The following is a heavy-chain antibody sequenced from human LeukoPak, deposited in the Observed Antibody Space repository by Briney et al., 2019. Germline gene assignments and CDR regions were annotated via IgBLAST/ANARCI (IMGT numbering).Heavy chain of an antibody. Sequence: ASVKVSCKASGYTFTGYYIHLVRQAPGHGLEWMGWINPNSGGTNYAQKFQGRVTMTRDTSISTPYMELSRLRSDGTAVYYCAREEGRCSGGSCYGWFDPWGQGTLVTVSS. V-gene: IGHV1-2*02. D-gene: IGHD2-15*01. J-gene: IGHJ5*02. CDR1: GYTFTGYY. CDR2: INPNSGGT. CDR3: AREEGRCSGGSCYGWFDP.